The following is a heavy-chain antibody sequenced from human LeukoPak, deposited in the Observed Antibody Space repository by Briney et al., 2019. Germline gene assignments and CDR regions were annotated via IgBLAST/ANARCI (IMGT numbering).Heavy chain of an antibody. CDR2: ISGSGGST. CDR1: GFTFSSYA. CDR3: AKRVDTAMAEFDY. Sequence: PGGSVRPSCAASGFTFSSYAMSWVRQAPGKGLEWVSAISGSGGSTYYADSVKGRFTISRDNSKNTLYLQMNSLRAEDTAVYYCAKRVDTAMAEFDYWGQGTLVTVSS. J-gene: IGHJ4*02. D-gene: IGHD5-18*01. V-gene: IGHV3-23*01.